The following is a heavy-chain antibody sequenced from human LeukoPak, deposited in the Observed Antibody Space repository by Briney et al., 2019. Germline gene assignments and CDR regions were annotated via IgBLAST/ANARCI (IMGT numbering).Heavy chain of an antibody. V-gene: IGHV4-59*01. J-gene: IGHJ4*02. Sequence: SEPLSLTGTVCCGSISSYYWSWIREPPEKGLEWIGYIYYSGSTNYNPSLKSRVTISVDTSKNQFSLKMSSVTAADTAVYYCATHGRAAAAVVDYWGQGTLVTVSS. CDR1: CGSISSYY. CDR3: ATHGRAAAAVVDY. D-gene: IGHD6-13*01. CDR2: IYYSGST.